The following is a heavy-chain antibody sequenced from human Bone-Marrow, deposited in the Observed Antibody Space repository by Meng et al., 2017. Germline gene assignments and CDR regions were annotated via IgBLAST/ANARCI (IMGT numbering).Heavy chain of an antibody. D-gene: IGHD4-11*01. CDR2: IDPSGGST. CDR3: TRATVSTRGFGYYLDF. J-gene: IGHJ4*02. V-gene: IGHV1-46*01. CDR1: GGTFSSYA. Sequence: QVQLGEGGAEVEKPGSSVKVSCKASGGTFSSYAISWVRQAPGQGRQWMGIIDPSGGSTTYAQDFQGRVTMTRDPSTSTVYMELSSLRSEDTATYYCTRATVSTRGFGYYLDFWGQGTLVTVSS.